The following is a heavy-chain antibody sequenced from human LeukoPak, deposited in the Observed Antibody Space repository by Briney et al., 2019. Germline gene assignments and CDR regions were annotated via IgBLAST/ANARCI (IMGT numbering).Heavy chain of an antibody. Sequence: SVKVSCKASGYTFTSYAISWVRQAPGQGLEWMGGIIPIFGTANYAQKFQGRVTITADESTSTAYMELSSLRSEDTAVYYCARAVEMATIRTHNWFDPWGQGTLVTVSS. CDR3: ARAVEMATIRTHNWFDP. V-gene: IGHV1-69*13. D-gene: IGHD5-24*01. CDR1: GYTFTSYA. CDR2: IIPIFGTA. J-gene: IGHJ5*02.